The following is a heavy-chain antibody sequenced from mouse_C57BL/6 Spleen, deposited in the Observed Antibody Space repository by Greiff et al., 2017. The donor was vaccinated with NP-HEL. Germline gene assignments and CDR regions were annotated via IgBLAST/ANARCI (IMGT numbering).Heavy chain of an antibody. CDR3: ARECYYYGSRGAMDY. CDR1: GYAFSSSW. V-gene: IGHV1-82*01. D-gene: IGHD1-1*01. J-gene: IGHJ4*01. Sequence: QVQLKESGPELVKPGASVKISCKASGYAFSSSWMNWVKQRPGKGLEWIGRIYPGDGDTNYNGKFKGKATLTADKSSSTAYMQLSSLTSEDSAVYFCARECYYYGSRGAMDYWGQGTSVTVSS. CDR2: IYPGDGDT.